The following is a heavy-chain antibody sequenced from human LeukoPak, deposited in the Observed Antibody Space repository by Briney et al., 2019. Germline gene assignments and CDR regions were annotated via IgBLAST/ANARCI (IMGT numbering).Heavy chain of an antibody. CDR1: GLTFSDYY. CDR2: ITYSGTTI. CDR3: ARGTAAGGSDAFDI. J-gene: IGHJ3*02. D-gene: IGHD2-21*02. V-gene: IGHV3-11*04. Sequence: GGSLRLSCAASGLTFSDYYMSWIRQSPGKGLEWVSYITYSGTTIYYADSVKGRFTISRDNAKSSLYLQMNSLRAEDTAVYYCARGTAAGGSDAFDIWGQGTMVTVSS.